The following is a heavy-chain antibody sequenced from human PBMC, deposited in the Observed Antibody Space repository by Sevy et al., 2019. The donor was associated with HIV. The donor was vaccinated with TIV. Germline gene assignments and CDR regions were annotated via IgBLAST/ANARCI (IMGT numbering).Heavy chain of an antibody. J-gene: IGHJ6*02. CDR3: ARESRYYDSSGYYYRDLYYYGMDV. CDR2: ISSSGSTI. Sequence: GGSLRLSCAASGFTFSSYEMNWVRQAPGKGPEWVSYISSSGSTIYYADSVKGRFTISRDNAKNSLYLQMNSLRAEDTAVYYCARESRYYDSSGYYYRDLYYYGMDVWGQGTTVTVSS. D-gene: IGHD3-22*01. V-gene: IGHV3-48*03. CDR1: GFTFSSYE.